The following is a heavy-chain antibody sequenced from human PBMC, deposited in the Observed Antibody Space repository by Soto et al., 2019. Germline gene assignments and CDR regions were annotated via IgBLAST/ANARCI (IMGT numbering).Heavy chain of an antibody. Sequence: EVQLVESGGGLVQPGRSLRLSCAASGFTFDDYAMHWVRQRPGRGLEWVSGITWNSDEIGYPDSVKGRFSISRDNAKKYLYLQMNRLRPDDTALYYCAASRGFDSGGYSGYYYGMDVWGQGTTVTVSS. CDR2: ITWNSDEI. V-gene: IGHV3-9*01. CDR3: AASRGFDSGGYSGYYYGMDV. D-gene: IGHD3-22*01. CDR1: GFTFDDYA. J-gene: IGHJ6*02.